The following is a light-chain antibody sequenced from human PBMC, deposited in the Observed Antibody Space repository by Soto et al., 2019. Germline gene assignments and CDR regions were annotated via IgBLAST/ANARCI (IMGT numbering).Light chain of an antibody. J-gene: IGKJ3*01. V-gene: IGKV1-27*01. CDR2: AAS. CDR3: QKYSSVPV. Sequence: DIQMTQSPTSLSASVGDRVTITCQASQGIRNFVAWYQQKPGKAPKLLIYAASTLQSGVPSRFSGSGSGTDFTLTINSPQPEDVATYSCQKYSSVPVFGPGTKVEIK. CDR1: QGIRNF.